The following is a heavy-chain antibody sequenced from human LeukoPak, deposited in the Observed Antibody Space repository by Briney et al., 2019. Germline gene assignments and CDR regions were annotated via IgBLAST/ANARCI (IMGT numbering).Heavy chain of an antibody. J-gene: IGHJ3*02. CDR1: GGSISSSSYY. CDR3: ARHPQNTICGVVITSENAFDI. CDR2: IYYSGST. Sequence: AETLSLTCTVSGGSISSSSYYWGWIRQPPGKWLEWIGSIYYSGSTYYNPSLKSRVTISVDTSKNQFSLKLSSVTAADTAVYYCARHPQNTICGVVITSENAFDIWGQGTTVTVSS. D-gene: IGHD3-3*01. V-gene: IGHV4-39*01.